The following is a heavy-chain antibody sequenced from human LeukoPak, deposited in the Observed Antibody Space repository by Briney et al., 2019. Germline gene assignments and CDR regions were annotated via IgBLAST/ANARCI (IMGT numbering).Heavy chain of an antibody. Sequence: SETLSLTCTVSGGSISNYYWSWIRQPPGKGLEWIGYIYYSGSTNYSPSLKSRVTISVDTSKNQFSLKLSSVTAADTAVYYCARSPGIFGAIDCWGQGTLVTVSS. J-gene: IGHJ4*02. CDR2: IYYSGST. CDR1: GGSISNYY. CDR3: ARSPGIFGAIDC. D-gene: IGHD3-3*01. V-gene: IGHV4-59*01.